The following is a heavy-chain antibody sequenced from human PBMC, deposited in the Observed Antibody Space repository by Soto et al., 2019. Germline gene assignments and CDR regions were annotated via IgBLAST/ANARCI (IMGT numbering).Heavy chain of an antibody. CDR2: ISSSSSYI. Sequence: EVQLVESGGGLVKPGGSLRLSCAASGFTFSSYSMNWVRQAPGKGLEWVSSISSSSSYIYYADSVKGRFTISRDNAKNSLYLQMDSLRAEDTAVYYCARPNAAGTIYWGQGTLVTVSS. CDR3: ARPNAAGTIY. D-gene: IGHD6-13*01. CDR1: GFTFSSYS. J-gene: IGHJ4*02. V-gene: IGHV3-21*01.